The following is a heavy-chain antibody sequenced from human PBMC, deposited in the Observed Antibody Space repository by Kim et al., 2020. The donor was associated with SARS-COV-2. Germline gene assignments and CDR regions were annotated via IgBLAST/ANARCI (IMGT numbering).Heavy chain of an antibody. CDR2: IIPILGIA. D-gene: IGHD6-13*01. CDR3: ARAIAAAAPFFDY. J-gene: IGHJ4*02. Sequence: SVKVSCKASGGTFSSYTISWVRQAPGQGLEWMGRIIPILGIANYAQKFQGRVTITADKSTSTAYMELSSLRSEDTAVYYCARAIAAAAPFFDYWGQGTLVTVSS. V-gene: IGHV1-69*02. CDR1: GGTFSSYT.